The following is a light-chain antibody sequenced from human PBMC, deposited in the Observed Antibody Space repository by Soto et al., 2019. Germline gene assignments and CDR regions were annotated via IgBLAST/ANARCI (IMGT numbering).Light chain of an antibody. Sequence: DIQMTQSPSTLSASVGDRVTITCRASQSISSWLAWYQQKPGKAPKLLIYDASSLGSGVPSRFSGSGSGTEFTLTISSLQPDDFATYYCQQYNSYSMYTFGQGTKLEIK. V-gene: IGKV1-5*01. J-gene: IGKJ2*01. CDR1: QSISSW. CDR3: QQYNSYSMYT. CDR2: DAS.